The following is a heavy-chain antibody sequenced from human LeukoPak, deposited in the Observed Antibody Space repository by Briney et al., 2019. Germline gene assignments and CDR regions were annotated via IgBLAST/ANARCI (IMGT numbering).Heavy chain of an antibody. CDR1: GFRFSDYW. Sequence: LGGSLRLSCAASGFRFSDYWMSGVRQVPGKGLEWVANIKQNGGEIYYVDSVKGRFTISRDNAKNSLYLQMNSLRAEDTAIYYCARSLTTLTYEGYWGQGTLVTVSS. D-gene: IGHD1-1*01. CDR2: IKQNGGEI. CDR3: ARSLTTLTYEGY. V-gene: IGHV3-7*01. J-gene: IGHJ4*02.